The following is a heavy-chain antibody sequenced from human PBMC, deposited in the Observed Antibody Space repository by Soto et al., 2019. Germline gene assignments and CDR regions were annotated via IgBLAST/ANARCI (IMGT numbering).Heavy chain of an antibody. CDR3: ARPSEGGYDFFNC. Sequence: SLKISWKGSGYSSTSYWLGWVRQMPGKGLESVGIMYPADSDTRYSPSLQGQVTIPGGKSISTAYLRWSSLKASDTAMYYCARPSEGGYDFFNCWGQGTLVTVS. CDR1: GYSSTSYW. J-gene: IGHJ4*02. CDR2: MYPADSDT. D-gene: IGHD5-12*01. V-gene: IGHV5-51*01.